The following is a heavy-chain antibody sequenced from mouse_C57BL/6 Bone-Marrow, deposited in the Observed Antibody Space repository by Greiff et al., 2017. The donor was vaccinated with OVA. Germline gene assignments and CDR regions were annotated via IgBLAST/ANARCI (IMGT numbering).Heavy chain of an antibody. CDR1: GYTFTSYG. CDR2: IYPRSGNT. Sequence: VQLQQSGAELARPGASVKLSCKASGYTFTSYGISWVKQRTGQGLEWIGEIYPRSGNTYYNEKFKGKATLTADESSSTAYMELRSLTSEDSAVYFCASHYYGSRGAYWGQGTLVTVSA. CDR3: ASHYYGSRGAY. J-gene: IGHJ3*01. D-gene: IGHD1-1*01. V-gene: IGHV1-81*01.